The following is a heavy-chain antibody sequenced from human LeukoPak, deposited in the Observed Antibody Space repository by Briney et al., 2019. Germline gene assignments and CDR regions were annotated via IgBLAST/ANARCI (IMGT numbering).Heavy chain of an antibody. D-gene: IGHD3-10*01. Sequence: SETLSLTCAVYGGSFSGYYWSWIPQPPGKGLEWIGEINHSGSTNYNPSPKSRVTISVDTSKNQFSLKLSSVTAADTAVYYCARGIILTMVRGVIIAAPEYYFDYWGQGTLVTVSS. CDR1: GGSFSGYY. J-gene: IGHJ4*02. V-gene: IGHV4-34*01. CDR3: ARGIILTMVRGVIIAAPEYYFDY. CDR2: INHSGST.